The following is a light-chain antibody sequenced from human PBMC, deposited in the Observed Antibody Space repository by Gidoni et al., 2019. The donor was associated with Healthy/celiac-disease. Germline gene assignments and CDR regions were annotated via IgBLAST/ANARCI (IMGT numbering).Light chain of an antibody. CDR3: QQSYSTPLT. Sequence: TQSPSSLSASVGDRVTIPCRASQSISSYLDWYQHKPGKAPKLLIYAASSLQSGVPSRFSGSGSGTDFTLTISSLQPEDFATYYCQQSYSTPLTVGGGTKVEIK. J-gene: IGKJ4*01. CDR1: QSISSY. V-gene: IGKV1-39*01. CDR2: AAS.